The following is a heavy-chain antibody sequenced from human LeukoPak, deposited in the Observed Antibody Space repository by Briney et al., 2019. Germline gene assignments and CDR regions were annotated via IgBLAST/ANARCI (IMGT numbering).Heavy chain of an antibody. CDR3: ARLRSDAFDI. CDR2: IYYSGST. V-gene: IGHV4-39*01. Sequence: PSETLSLTCTVSGGSISSSSSYWGWIRQPPGKGLEWIGNIYYSGSTYYNPSLKSRVTISVDTSKNQFSLKLSSVTAADTAVYYCARLRSDAFDIWGQGTTVTVSS. CDR1: GGSISSSSSY. J-gene: IGHJ3*02.